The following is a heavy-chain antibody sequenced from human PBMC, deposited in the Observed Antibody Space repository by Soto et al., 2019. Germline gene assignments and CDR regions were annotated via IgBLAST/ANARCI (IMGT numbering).Heavy chain of an antibody. CDR3: AREVATFYSHYGMDV. Sequence: QVQLVESGGGVVQPGRSLRLSCTASGFTFSSYNMEWVRQAPGKGLEWVTVISFDGSNKYYADSVKGRFTVSRDNSKNTLYLQMNSLRDEDTAVYYCAREVATFYSHYGMDVWGQGTTVTVSS. D-gene: IGHD2-21*02. J-gene: IGHJ6*02. V-gene: IGHV3-30-3*01. CDR2: ISFDGSNK. CDR1: GFTFSSYN.